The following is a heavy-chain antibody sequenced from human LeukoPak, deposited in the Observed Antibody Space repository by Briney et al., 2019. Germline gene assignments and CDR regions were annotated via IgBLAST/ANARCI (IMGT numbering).Heavy chain of an antibody. CDR1: GFTFSSYA. CDR3: ARGGTVRKGMDV. J-gene: IGHJ6*02. Sequence: GSLRLSCAASGFTFSSYAMSWIRQPPGKGLEWIGYIYYSGSTNYNPSLTSRVTISVDTSRNQFSLKLSSVTAADTAVDYCARGGTVRKGMDVWGQGTTVTVSS. CDR2: IYYSGST. V-gene: IGHV4-59*01. D-gene: IGHD1-26*01.